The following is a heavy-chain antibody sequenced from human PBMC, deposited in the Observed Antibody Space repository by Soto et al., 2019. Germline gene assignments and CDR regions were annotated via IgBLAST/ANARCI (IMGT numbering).Heavy chain of an antibody. D-gene: IGHD3-10*01. V-gene: IGHV4-34*01. Sequence: SETLSLTCAVYGGSLSGYYWRWISQPPGKGLEWIGEINHSGSTNYNPSLKSRVTISVDTSKNQFSLKLSSVTAADTAVYYCARGPYGSGSYYNRGYYYGMDVWGQGTTVTVSS. CDR1: GGSLSGYY. CDR2: INHSGST. J-gene: IGHJ6*02. CDR3: ARGPYGSGSYYNRGYYYGMDV.